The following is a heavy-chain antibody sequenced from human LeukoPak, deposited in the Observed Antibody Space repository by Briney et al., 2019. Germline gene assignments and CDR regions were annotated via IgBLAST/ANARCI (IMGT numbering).Heavy chain of an antibody. CDR1: GYTFTSSG. CDR3: ARGKTTDY. CDR2: ISPNNGNT. J-gene: IGHJ4*02. D-gene: IGHD1-7*01. V-gene: IGHV1-18*01. Sequence: GASVKVSGKASGYTFTSSGISWVRQAPGQGLEWMGWISPNNGNTHYAQKVQGRVTMTTDTSTSTAYMELRSLRSDDTAVYYCARGKTTDYWGQGTLVTVSS.